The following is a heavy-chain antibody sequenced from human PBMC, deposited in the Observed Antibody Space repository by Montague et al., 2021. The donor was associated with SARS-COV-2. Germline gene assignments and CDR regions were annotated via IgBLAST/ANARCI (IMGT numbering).Heavy chain of an antibody. D-gene: IGHD2-15*01. J-gene: IGHJ5*02. CDR3: ARSFCGPTTCYENWFDL. Sequence: SETLSLTCTFSGNVLTRNTYYWGWIRQPPGKGLEFISSKSSGGSSNYNTPFEGRVTVSVDRSKSQFSLSLTSVSAADTAVYYCARSFCGPTTCYENWFDLWGQGALVTVSS. V-gene: IGHV4-39*07. CDR2: KSSGGSS. CDR1: GNVLTRNTYY.